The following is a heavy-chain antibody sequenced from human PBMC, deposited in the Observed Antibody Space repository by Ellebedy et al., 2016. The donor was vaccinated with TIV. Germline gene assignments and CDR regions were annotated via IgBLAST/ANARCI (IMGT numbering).Heavy chain of an antibody. Sequence: SETLSLTXTVSGGSVSSGSYYWSWMRQPPGKGLEWIGYIYYSGSTNYNPSLKSRVTISVDTSKNQFSLKLSSVTAADTAVYYCARVVYDSSGYGMDVWGQGTTVTVSS. CDR3: ARVVYDSSGYGMDV. CDR2: IYYSGST. D-gene: IGHD3-22*01. J-gene: IGHJ6*02. V-gene: IGHV4-61*01. CDR1: GGSVSSGSYY.